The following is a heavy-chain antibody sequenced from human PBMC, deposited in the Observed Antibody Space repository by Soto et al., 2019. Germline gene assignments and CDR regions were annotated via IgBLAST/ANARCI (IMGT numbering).Heavy chain of an antibody. Sequence: GGSLRLSCAASGFTFSSYAMSWVRQAPGKGREWVSAISGSGGSTYYADSVKGRFTISRDNSKNTLYLQMNSLRAEDTAVYYCAEDPLGYSSGWYDYWGQGTLVTVSS. J-gene: IGHJ4*02. D-gene: IGHD6-19*01. V-gene: IGHV3-23*01. CDR2: ISGSGGST. CDR3: AEDPLGYSSGWYDY. CDR1: GFTFSSYA.